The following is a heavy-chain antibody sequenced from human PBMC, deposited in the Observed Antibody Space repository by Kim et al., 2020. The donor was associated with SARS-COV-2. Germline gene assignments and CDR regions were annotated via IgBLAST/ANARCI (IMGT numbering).Heavy chain of an antibody. D-gene: IGHD5-12*01. CDR3: ACGYNFDY. J-gene: IGHJ4*02. CDR2: IYYSGNT. CDR1: GGSISGYY. Sequence: SETLSLTCSVSGGSISGYYCSWIRQPPGKGLEWIGYIYYSGNTNYNPSLKSRVTISGDTSKNQVSLRLTSVTPADTAAYYFACGYNFDYWGQGTLVTVSS. V-gene: IGHV4-59*01.